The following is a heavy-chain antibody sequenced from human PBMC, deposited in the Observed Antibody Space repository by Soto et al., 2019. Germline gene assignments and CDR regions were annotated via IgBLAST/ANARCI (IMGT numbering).Heavy chain of an antibody. Sequence: QMQLVQSGPEVKKPGTSVKVSCKASGFTFTSSAVQWVRQARGQRLEWIGWIVVGSGNTDYAQKFQERVTITRDMSTSTAYMELSSLRSEDTAVYYCAATYDSSGYPELDYWGQGTLVTVSS. CDR3: AATYDSSGYPELDY. D-gene: IGHD3-22*01. CDR2: IVVGSGNT. CDR1: GFTFTSSA. V-gene: IGHV1-58*01. J-gene: IGHJ4*02.